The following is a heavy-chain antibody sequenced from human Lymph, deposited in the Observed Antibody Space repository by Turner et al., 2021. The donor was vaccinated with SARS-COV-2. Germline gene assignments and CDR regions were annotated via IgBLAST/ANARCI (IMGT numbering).Heavy chain of an antibody. D-gene: IGHD3-10*01. J-gene: IGHJ4*02. CDR1: GYTFTGYY. Sequence: QVQLVQSGAEVKKPGASVTVSFKASGYTFTGYYMHWVRQAPGQGLEWMGWINPNSGGTNYPQKFQGRVTMTRDTSISRAYMELSRLRSDDTAVYYCARSRDLQSMIRGVDPFDYWGQGTLVTVSS. CDR2: INPNSGGT. V-gene: IGHV1-2*02. CDR3: ARSRDLQSMIRGVDPFDY.